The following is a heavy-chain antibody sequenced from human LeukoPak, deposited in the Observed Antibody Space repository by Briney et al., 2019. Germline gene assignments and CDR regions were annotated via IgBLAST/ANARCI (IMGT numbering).Heavy chain of an antibody. CDR2: ITNKANNYAT. V-gene: IGHV3-73*01. CDR1: GFTFSGSS. Sequence: GGSLRLSCAASGFTFSGSSMYWVRQASGKGLEWVGRITNKANNYATTYGASVNGRFTISRDYSKNTAYLQMNSMKAEDTAVYYCTTWIQEWSYEDGGEGSPVTVYS. D-gene: IGHD5-18*01. J-gene: IGHJ4*02. CDR3: TTWIQEWSYED.